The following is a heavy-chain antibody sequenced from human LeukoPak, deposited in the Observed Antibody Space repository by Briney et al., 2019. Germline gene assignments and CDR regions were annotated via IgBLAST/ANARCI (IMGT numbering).Heavy chain of an antibody. CDR1: GFTFSDYY. CDR2: ISSSGSTI. CDR3: ARDYGAAAANWFDP. Sequence: GGSLRLSCAASGFTFSDYYMSWIRQAPGKGLGWVSYISSSGSTIYYADSVKGRFTISRDNAKNSLYLQMNSLRAEDTAVYYCARDYGAAAANWFDPWGQGTLVTVSS. J-gene: IGHJ5*02. V-gene: IGHV3-11*01. D-gene: IGHD6-13*01.